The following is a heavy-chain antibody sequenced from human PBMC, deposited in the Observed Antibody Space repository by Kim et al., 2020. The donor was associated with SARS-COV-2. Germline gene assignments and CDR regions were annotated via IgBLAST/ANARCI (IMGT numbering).Heavy chain of an antibody. CDR2: T. D-gene: IGHD6-19*01. J-gene: IGHJ3*02. CDR3: AILAVLNAFDI. V-gene: IGHV1-18*01. Sequence: TNYAQKVQGRVTMTTDTSTSTAYMKLRSLRSDDTAVYYCAILAVLNAFDIWGQGTMVTVSS.